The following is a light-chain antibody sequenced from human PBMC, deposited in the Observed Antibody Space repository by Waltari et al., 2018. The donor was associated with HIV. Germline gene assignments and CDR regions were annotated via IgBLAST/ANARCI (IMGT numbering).Light chain of an antibody. J-gene: IGLJ3*02. V-gene: IGLV2-14*03. CDR3: ASYTARSIPWV. CDR1: SSDIGGYNY. Sequence: QSALTQPASVSGSPGQSITISCTGTSSDIGGYNYVSWYQQHPGKPPKVLIYDVINRPSGISDRFSDSKSGSTASLTISGLQAEDEADYYCASYTARSIPWVFGGGTKLTVV. CDR2: DVI.